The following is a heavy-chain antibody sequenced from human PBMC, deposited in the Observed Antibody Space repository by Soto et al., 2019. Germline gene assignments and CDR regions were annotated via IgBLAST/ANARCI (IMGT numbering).Heavy chain of an antibody. V-gene: IGHV4-59*04. CDR2: IYYSGST. CDR1: GGSISSYD. CDR3: ARHTPAISISDH. Sequence: SSETLSLTCTVSGGSISSYDGSWIRQPPGKGLEWIGYIYYSGSTYYNPSLKSRVTISVDTSKNQFSLKLSSVTAADTAVYYCARHTPAISISDHWGQGTLVTVSS. D-gene: IGHD2-15*01. J-gene: IGHJ4*02.